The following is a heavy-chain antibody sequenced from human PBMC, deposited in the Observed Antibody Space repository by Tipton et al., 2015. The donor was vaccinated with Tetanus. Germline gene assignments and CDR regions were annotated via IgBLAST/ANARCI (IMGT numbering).Heavy chain of an antibody. D-gene: IGHD3-22*01. CDR1: GFTFSMFS. CDR3: ARVYFYDSGGYYRTPGFDS. J-gene: IGHJ4*02. Sequence: SLRLSCVASGFTFSMFSMHWVRQAPGKGLEWVALISYDGRKQHYAESVRGRFTISRDNSKNTLYLQMDSLRPEDTAVFYCARVYFYDSGGYYRTPGFDSWGQGTLVTVSS. V-gene: IGHV3-30*03. CDR2: ISYDGRKQ.